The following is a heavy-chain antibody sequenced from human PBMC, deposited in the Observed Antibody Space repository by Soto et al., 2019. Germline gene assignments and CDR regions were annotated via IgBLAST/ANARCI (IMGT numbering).Heavy chain of an antibody. CDR1: GFTFSCCA. V-gene: IGHV3-23*01. CDR2: IHGDGDYM. J-gene: IGHJ2*01. D-gene: IGHD1-26*01. CDR3: VKNRGGGGYPNWSFAS. Sequence: EVQLLDSGGGLVQPGGSLRLSCAASGFTFSCCAMSWVRQAPGKGLEWVSTIHGDGDYMQYTDFVKGRLTISRDNSSNTLYLQMDSLRGYESAIYYCVKNRGGGGYPNWSFASWGRGTLVTVSS.